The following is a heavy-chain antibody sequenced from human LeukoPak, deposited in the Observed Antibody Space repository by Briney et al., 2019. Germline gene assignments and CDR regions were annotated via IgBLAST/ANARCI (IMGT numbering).Heavy chain of an antibody. CDR3: AKDRIRGVFDY. CDR1: GFTFSGYG. CDR2: ISYDGSNK. D-gene: IGHD3-10*01. Sequence: GGSPRLSCAASGFTFSGYGMHWVRQAPGKGLEWVAVISYDGSNKYYADSVKGRFTISRDNSKNTLYLQMNSLRAEDTAVYYCAKDRIRGVFDYWGQGTLVTVSS. J-gene: IGHJ4*02. V-gene: IGHV3-30*18.